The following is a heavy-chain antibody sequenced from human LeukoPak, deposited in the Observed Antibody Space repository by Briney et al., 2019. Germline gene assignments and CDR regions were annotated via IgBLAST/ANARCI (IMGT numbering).Heavy chain of an antibody. Sequence: GGSLRLSCAASGFTLSSYAMSWVRQAPGKGLEWVSAISGTGNTYHADSVKGRFTISRDSSKNTLFLQMNRLRPEDAAVYYCAKAPVTTCRGAFCYPFDYWGLGTLVTVSS. CDR3: AKAPVTTCRGAFCYPFDY. CDR2: ISGTGNT. D-gene: IGHD2-15*01. V-gene: IGHV3-23*01. CDR1: GFTLSSYA. J-gene: IGHJ4*02.